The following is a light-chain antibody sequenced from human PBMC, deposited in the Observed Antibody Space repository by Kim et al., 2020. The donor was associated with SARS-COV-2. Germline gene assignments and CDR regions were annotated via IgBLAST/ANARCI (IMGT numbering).Light chain of an antibody. Sequence: DIQMTQSPSSLSASVGDRVTITCQASQDISNYLNWYQQKPGKAPKLLIYDASTLETGLPSRFSGRGSGTDFTFTISSLQPEDITTYYCQQYDNLPPKVTFGQGTRLEIK. CDR3: QQYDNLPPKVT. CDR2: DAS. J-gene: IGKJ5*01. V-gene: IGKV1-33*01. CDR1: QDISNY.